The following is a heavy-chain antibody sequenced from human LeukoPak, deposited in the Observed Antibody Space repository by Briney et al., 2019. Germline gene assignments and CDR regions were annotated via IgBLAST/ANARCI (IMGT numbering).Heavy chain of an antibody. CDR1: GFTFSSNG. V-gene: IGHV3-30*03. CDR2: ILKDGSTT. D-gene: IGHD5-18*01. Sequence: GGSLRLSCVASGFTFSSNGMHWVRQAPGKGLEWVAVILKDGSTTYYADSVKGRFTISRDKSKNTLYLQMNSLRAEDTAVYYCARDLLNTAMAPFDYWGQGTLVTVSS. CDR3: ARDLLNTAMAPFDY. J-gene: IGHJ4*02.